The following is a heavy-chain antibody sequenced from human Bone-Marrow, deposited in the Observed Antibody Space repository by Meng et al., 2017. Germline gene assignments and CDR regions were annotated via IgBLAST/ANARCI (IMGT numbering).Heavy chain of an antibody. D-gene: IGHD3-3*01. Sequence: GGSLRLSCAASGFTFSSYAMSWVRQAPGKGLEWVSGISWNSGSIGYADSVKGRFTISRDNAKNSLYLQMNSLRAEDTALYYCARTISIFGFFDYWGQGTLVTVSS. V-gene: IGHV3-9*01. J-gene: IGHJ4*02. CDR1: GFTFSSYA. CDR3: ARTISIFGFFDY. CDR2: ISWNSGSI.